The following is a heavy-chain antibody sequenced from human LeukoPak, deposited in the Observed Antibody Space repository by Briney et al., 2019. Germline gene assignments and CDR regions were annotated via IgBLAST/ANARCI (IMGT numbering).Heavy chain of an antibody. D-gene: IGHD6-13*01. CDR3: AREGIAAAGEDY. Sequence: PGGSLRLSCAASGFTFSSYSMNWVRQAPGKGLEWVSSISSSSSYIYYADSVKGRFTISRDNAMNSLYLQMDSLRAEDTAVYYCAREGIAAAGEDYWGQGTLVTVSS. CDR2: ISSSSSYI. CDR1: GFTFSSYS. J-gene: IGHJ4*02. V-gene: IGHV3-21*01.